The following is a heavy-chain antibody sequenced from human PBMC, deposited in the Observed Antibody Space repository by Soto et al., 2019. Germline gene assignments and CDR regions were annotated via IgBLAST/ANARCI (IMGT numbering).Heavy chain of an antibody. CDR3: ASTSYYDSSGTFDY. CDR1: GDSIRSGDYY. D-gene: IGHD3-22*01. CDR2: IYYSGST. J-gene: IGHJ4*02. V-gene: IGHV4-31*03. Sequence: SETLSLTCTVSGDSIRSGDYYWIWIRHHPGKGLEWIGYIYYSGSTYYNPSLKSRVTISVDTSKNQFSLKLSSVTAADTAVYYCASTSYYDSSGTFDYWGQGTLVTVSS.